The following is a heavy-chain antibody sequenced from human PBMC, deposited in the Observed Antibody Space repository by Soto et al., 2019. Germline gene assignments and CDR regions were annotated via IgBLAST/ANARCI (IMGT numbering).Heavy chain of an antibody. CDR2: INAGNCNT. Sequence: ASVKVSCKASGYTFTSYAMHWVRQAPGQRLEWMGWINAGNCNTKYSQKFQGRVTITRDTSASTAYMELSSLRSEDTAVYYCATAIADDAFDIWGRGTMVTVSS. CDR3: ATAIADDAFDI. CDR1: GYTFTSYA. D-gene: IGHD2-2*01. J-gene: IGHJ3*02. V-gene: IGHV1-3*01.